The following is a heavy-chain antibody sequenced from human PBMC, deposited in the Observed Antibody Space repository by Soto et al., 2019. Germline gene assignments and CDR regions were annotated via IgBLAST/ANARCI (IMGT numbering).Heavy chain of an antibody. D-gene: IGHD6-19*01. Sequence: GGSLRLSCAASGFTFSSYAMSWVRQAPGKGLEWVSAISGSGGSTYYADSVKGRFTISRDNSKNTLYLQMNSLRAEDTAVYYCAKDLAVAGTPYGMDVWGQGTTVTVSS. CDR2: ISGSGGST. J-gene: IGHJ6*02. V-gene: IGHV3-23*01. CDR1: GFTFSSYA. CDR3: AKDLAVAGTPYGMDV.